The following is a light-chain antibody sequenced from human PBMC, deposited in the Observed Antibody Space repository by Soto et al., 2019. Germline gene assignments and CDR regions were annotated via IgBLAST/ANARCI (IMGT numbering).Light chain of an antibody. Sequence: EIVLTQSPATLSLSPGERATLSCRASQSVSSYLAWYQQKPGQAPRLLIYDASNRATGIPARFSGSGSGTDFTLTISSLEPEDFAVYYCQQRSNFALTFGGGTKVELK. CDR2: DAS. J-gene: IGKJ4*01. CDR3: QQRSNFALT. V-gene: IGKV3-11*01. CDR1: QSVSSY.